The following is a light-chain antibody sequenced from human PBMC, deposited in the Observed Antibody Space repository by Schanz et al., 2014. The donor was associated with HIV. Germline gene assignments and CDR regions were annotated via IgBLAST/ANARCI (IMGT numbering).Light chain of an antibody. J-gene: IGLJ1*01. CDR2: DVS. V-gene: IGLV2-14*03. Sequence: QSVLTQPASVSGSPGQSITISCTGTSSDVGYYNYVSWYQQHPGKAPKLMIYDVSNRPSGVSNRFSGSKSGNTASLTISGLQADDEADYYCCSYTSSGTYVFGTGTKLTVL. CDR1: SSDVGYYNY. CDR3: CSYTSSGTYV.